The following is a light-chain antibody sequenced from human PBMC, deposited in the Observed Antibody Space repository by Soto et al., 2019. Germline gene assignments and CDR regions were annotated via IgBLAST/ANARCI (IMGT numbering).Light chain of an antibody. CDR3: QQYGASPFP. Sequence: EIVLTQSPGTLSLSPGERATLSCRASQTINYSYLAWYQQKPGQAPRLLIYGASSRATGIPHRFSGRGSGTDFTLTISRLEPEDFAVYYCQQYGASPFPFGPGTKVDIK. J-gene: IGKJ3*01. CDR1: QTINYSY. V-gene: IGKV3-20*01. CDR2: GAS.